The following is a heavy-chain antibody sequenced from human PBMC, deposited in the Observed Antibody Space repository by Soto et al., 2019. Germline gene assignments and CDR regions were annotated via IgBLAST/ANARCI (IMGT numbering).Heavy chain of an antibody. D-gene: IGHD6-19*01. CDR1: GFTFSSYG. CDR2: ISYDGSNK. V-gene: IGHV3-30*18. J-gene: IGHJ5*02. Sequence: QVQLVESGGGVVQPGRSLRLSCAASGFTFSSYGMHWVRQAPGKGLEWVAVISYDGSNKYYADSVKGRFTISRDNSKNTLYLQMNSVRAEDTAVYYCAKDEVAVAGYNWFDHWGQGTLVTVSS. CDR3: AKDEVAVAGYNWFDH.